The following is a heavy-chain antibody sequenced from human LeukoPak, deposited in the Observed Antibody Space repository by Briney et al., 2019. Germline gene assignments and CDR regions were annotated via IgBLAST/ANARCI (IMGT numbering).Heavy chain of an antibody. CDR3: ARDTLKKISSGDAFDI. CDR1: GYTFTSYY. J-gene: IGHJ3*02. CDR2: INPSGGST. V-gene: IGHV1-46*01. Sequence: ASVKVSCKASGYTFTSYYMHWVRQAPGQELEWRGIINPSGGSTSYAQKFQGRVTMTRDTSTSTVYMELSSLRSEDTAVYYCARDTLKKISSGDAFDIWGQGTMVTVSS.